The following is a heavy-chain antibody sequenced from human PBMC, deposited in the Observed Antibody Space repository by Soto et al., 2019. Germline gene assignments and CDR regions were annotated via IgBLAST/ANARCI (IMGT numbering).Heavy chain of an antibody. J-gene: IGHJ4*02. CDR1: GFTFSSYG. V-gene: IGHV3-33*01. D-gene: IGHD3-9*01. CDR2: IWYDGSNK. Sequence: QVQLVESGGGVVQPGRSLRLSCAASGFTFSSYGMHWVRQAPGKGLEWVAVIWYDGSNKYYADSVKGRFTISRDNSKNTGYLQMDSVRAEDTAVYYCARVGGERGYYDILSAYPAGTYFDYWGQGTLVTVSS. CDR3: ARVGGERGYYDILSAYPAGTYFDY.